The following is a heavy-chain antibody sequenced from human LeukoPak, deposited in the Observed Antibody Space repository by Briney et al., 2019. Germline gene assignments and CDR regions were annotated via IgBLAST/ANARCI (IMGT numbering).Heavy chain of an antibody. CDR1: GYTFTGYY. V-gene: IGHV1-2*02. Sequence: ASVKVSCKASGYTFTGYYMHWVRQDPGQGLEWMGWINPNSGGTNYAQKFQGRVTMTRDTSISTAYMELSRLRSDDTAVYYCARADSGYLYYFDYWGQGTLVTVSS. J-gene: IGHJ4*02. CDR3: ARADSGYLYYFDY. CDR2: INPNSGGT. D-gene: IGHD5-12*01.